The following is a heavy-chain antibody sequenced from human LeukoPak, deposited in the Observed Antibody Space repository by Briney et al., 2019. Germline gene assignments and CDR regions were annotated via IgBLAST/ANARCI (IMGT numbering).Heavy chain of an antibody. V-gene: IGHV5-10-1*01. Sequence: GESLQISCQGSGYSFTSYWISWVRQMPGKGLEWMGRIDPSDSYTNYSPSFQGHVTISADKSISTAYLQWGSLKASDTAMYYCAVIAAAGTGPFDYWGQGTLVTVSS. CDR3: AVIAAAGTGPFDY. CDR2: IDPSDSYT. J-gene: IGHJ4*02. D-gene: IGHD6-13*01. CDR1: GYSFTSYW.